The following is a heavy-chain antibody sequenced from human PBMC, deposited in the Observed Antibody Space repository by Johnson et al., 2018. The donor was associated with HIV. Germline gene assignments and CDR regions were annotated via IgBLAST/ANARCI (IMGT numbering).Heavy chain of an antibody. J-gene: IGHJ3*02. V-gene: IGHV3-9*01. D-gene: IGHD2-2*01. CDR2: ISWNSGSI. CDR1: GFTFSDYY. Sequence: VQLVESGGGVVQPGRSLRLSCAASGFTFSDYYMSWVRQAPGKGLEWVSGISWNSGSIGYADSVKGRFTISRDNAKNSLYLQMNSLRAEDTALYYCAKDMVRYCSSTSCPNNAFDIWGQGTMVTVSS. CDR3: AKDMVRYCSSTSCPNNAFDI.